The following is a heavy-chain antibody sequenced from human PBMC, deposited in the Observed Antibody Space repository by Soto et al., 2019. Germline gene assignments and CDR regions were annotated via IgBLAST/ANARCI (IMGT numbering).Heavy chain of an antibody. CDR2: SIPMRGTA. J-gene: IGHJ4*02. CDR3: TRGVPTNAYLDY. Sequence: QVRLVQSGAEVKKPGSSVKVSFKASGGTFSSSALNWVRQAPGQGLEWMGGSIPMRGTANYAQKFQGRVTITADKSTKTAYMEMSSLRSEDTAVYYCTRGVPTNAYLDYWGQGTLVTVSS. V-gene: IGHV1-69*06. CDR1: GGTFSSSA. D-gene: IGHD2-8*01.